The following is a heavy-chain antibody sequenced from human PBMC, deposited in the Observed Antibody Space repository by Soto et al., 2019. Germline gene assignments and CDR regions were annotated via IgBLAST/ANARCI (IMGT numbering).Heavy chain of an antibody. CDR2: ISHSGST. Sequence: QVQLQESGPGLVKPSGTLSLTCAVSGGSISSSNWWRWVRQPPGKGLEWIGEISHSGSTNYNPTLKSRVTRSVDKSKNQFALKLSSVTAADTAVYYCARSEYSSSPTPFDYWGQGTLVTVSS. J-gene: IGHJ4*02. CDR1: GGSISSSNW. D-gene: IGHD6-6*01. CDR3: ARSEYSSSPTPFDY. V-gene: IGHV4-4*02.